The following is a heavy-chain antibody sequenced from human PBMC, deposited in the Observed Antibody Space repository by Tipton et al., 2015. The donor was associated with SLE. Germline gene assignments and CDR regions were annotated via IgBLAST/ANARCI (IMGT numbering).Heavy chain of an antibody. CDR3: AREKAWYSSSWYYFDY. Sequence: LSLTCAVYGGSFSGYYWTWIRQPPGKGLEWIGEINHSGSTNYNPSLKSRVTISVDTSKNQFSLKLSSVTAADTAVYYCAREKAWYSSSWYYFDYWGQGTLVTVSS. CDR2: INHSGST. J-gene: IGHJ4*02. V-gene: IGHV4-34*01. CDR1: GGSFSGYY. D-gene: IGHD6-13*01.